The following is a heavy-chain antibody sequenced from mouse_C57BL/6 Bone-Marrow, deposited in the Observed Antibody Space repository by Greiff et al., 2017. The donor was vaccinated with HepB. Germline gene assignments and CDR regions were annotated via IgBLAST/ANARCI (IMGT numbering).Heavy chain of an antibody. CDR1: GYAFSSYW. Sequence: QVQLKESGAELVKPGASVEISCKASGYAFSSYWMNWVKQRPGKGLEWIGQIYPGDGDTNYNGKFKGKATLTADKSSSTAYMQLSSLTSEDSAVYFCARWGSSTYWYFDVWGTGTTVTVSS. J-gene: IGHJ1*03. D-gene: IGHD1-1*01. CDR3: ARWGSSTYWYFDV. V-gene: IGHV1-80*01. CDR2: IYPGDGDT.